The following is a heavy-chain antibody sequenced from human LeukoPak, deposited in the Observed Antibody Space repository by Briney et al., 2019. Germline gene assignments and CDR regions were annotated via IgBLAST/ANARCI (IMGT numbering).Heavy chain of an antibody. CDR3: ATDHYGSGSYYYYYGMDV. Sequence: ASVKVSCKVSGYTLTELSMHWVRQAPGKGLEWMGGFDPEDGETIYAQKFQGRVTMTEDTSTDTAYMELSSPRSEDTAVYYCATDHYGSGSYYYYYGMDVWGQGTTVTVSS. V-gene: IGHV1-24*01. CDR2: FDPEDGET. J-gene: IGHJ6*02. CDR1: GYTLTELS. D-gene: IGHD3-10*01.